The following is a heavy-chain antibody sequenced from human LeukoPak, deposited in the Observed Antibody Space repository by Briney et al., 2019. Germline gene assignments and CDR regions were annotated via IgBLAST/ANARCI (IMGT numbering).Heavy chain of an antibody. Sequence: PGGSLRLSCAASGFTFSSYAMSWVRQAPGKGLEWVSAISGSGGSTYYADSVKGRFTISRDNSKNTLYLQMNGLRAEDTAVYYCAKRAYYYDSSGYPFDYWGQGTLVTVSS. D-gene: IGHD3-22*01. CDR2: ISGSGGST. J-gene: IGHJ4*02. CDR1: GFTFSSYA. V-gene: IGHV3-23*01. CDR3: AKRAYYYDSSGYPFDY.